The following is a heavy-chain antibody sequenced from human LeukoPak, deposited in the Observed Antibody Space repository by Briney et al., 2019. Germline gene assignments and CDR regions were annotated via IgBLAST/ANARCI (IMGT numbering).Heavy chain of an antibody. CDR2: IHHTGNT. CDR1: GSSIRTYTH. Sequence: SETLSLTCTVSGSSIRTYTHWGWIRQPPGKGLGWIASIHHTGNTYYNPSLESRVTISIDTSKNQFSLKMSSVTAADTAFCFCVNSGSNYEAVSWGQGTLVTVSS. CDR3: VNSGSNYEAVS. D-gene: IGHD5-18*01. V-gene: IGHV4-38-2*02. J-gene: IGHJ5*02.